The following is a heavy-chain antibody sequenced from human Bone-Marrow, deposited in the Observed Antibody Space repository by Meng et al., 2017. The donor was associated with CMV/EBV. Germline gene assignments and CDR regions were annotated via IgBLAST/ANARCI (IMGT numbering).Heavy chain of an antibody. J-gene: IGHJ6*02. Sequence: GESLKISCAASGFTVSSNYMSWVRQAPGKGLEWVSVIYSGGSTYYADSVKGRFTISRDNSKNTLYLQMNSLRAEDTAVYYCARVITMIVVGFYYYGMDVWGQETTVTVSS. V-gene: IGHV3-66*02. CDR2: IYSGGST. CDR1: GFTVSSNY. D-gene: IGHD3-22*01. CDR3: ARVITMIVVGFYYYGMDV.